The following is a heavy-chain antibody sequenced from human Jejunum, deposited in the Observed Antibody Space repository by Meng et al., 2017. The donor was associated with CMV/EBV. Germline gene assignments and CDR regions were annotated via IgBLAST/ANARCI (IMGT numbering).Heavy chain of an antibody. V-gene: IGHV3-53*01. CDR1: GFSVSSTY. CDR3: ASPYNSTSAEYFRQ. D-gene: IGHD2/OR15-2a*01. CDR2: LYSGVFT. J-gene: IGHJ1*01. Sequence: ASGFSVSSTYRTWVRQVPGKGLEWVSNLYSGVFTYYADSVKGRFTISRDNSKNTVFLQMNSLRAEDTAIYYCASPYNSTSAEYFRQWGQGTLVTVSS.